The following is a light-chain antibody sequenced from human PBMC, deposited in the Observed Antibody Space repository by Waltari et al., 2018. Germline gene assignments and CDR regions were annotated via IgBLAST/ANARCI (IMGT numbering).Light chain of an antibody. CDR3: QQRDSWWT. CDR1: QSISSY. Sequence: EIVLTQSPATLSLSPGERATLSCRASQSISSYLACHQQKPGQAPRLLIYDASNRATGIPARFSGGGSGTDFTLTISSLEPEDFAVYYCQQRDSWWTFGQGTKVEIK. J-gene: IGKJ1*01. V-gene: IGKV3-11*01. CDR2: DAS.